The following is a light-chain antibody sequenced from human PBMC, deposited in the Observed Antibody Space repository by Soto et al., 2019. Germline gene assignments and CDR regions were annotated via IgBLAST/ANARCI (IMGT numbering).Light chain of an antibody. CDR1: SSDVGGYNY. CDR3: YSYTTSSTYV. CDR2: DVS. J-gene: IGLJ1*01. Sequence: QSALTQPASVSGSPGQSITISCTGTSSDVGGYNYVSWYQQHPAKVPKLMIYDVSNRPSGVSDRFSGSKSGNTASLTISGLQAEDEADYYCYSYTTSSTYVFGTGTQLTVL. V-gene: IGLV2-14*01.